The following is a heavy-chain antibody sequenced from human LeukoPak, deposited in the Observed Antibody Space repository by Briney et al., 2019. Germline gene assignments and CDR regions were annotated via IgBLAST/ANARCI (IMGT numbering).Heavy chain of an antibody. CDR1: GGSISSSSYY. Sequence: PSETLSLTCTVSGGSISSSSYYWSWIRQPPGRGLEWIGYIYYSGRTSYNPSLKSRVTISVDTSKNQFSLKLSSVTAADTAVYYCARLRRYYGSGSYQIIAYGYYYMDVWGKGTTVTISS. D-gene: IGHD3-10*01. J-gene: IGHJ6*03. V-gene: IGHV4-61*05. CDR3: ARLRRYYGSGSYQIIAYGYYYMDV. CDR2: IYYSGRT.